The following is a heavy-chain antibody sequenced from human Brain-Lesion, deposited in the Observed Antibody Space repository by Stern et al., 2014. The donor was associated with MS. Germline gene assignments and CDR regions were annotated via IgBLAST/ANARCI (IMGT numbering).Heavy chain of an antibody. CDR3: AGEEDIRYCSGGSCTGNWFDP. CDR2: IYYSGNT. CDR1: GGSVSSTSYA. J-gene: IGHJ5*02. V-gene: IGHV4-39*01. Sequence: VQLVESGPGLVKPSETLSLTCTVAGGSVSSTSYAWAWIRQPPGKGLEWIGTIYYSGNTYYSPSLQSRLTISLYKSKNQFSLPMGSVTAADTAVYYCAGEEDIRYCSGGSCTGNWFDPWGQGTLVTVSS. D-gene: IGHD2-15*01.